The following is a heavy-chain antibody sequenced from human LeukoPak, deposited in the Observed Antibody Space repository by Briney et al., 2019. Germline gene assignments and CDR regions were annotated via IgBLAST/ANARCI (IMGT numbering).Heavy chain of an antibody. D-gene: IGHD3-3*01. CDR1: GGSISSGDYY. Sequence: PSQTLSLTXTVSGGSISSGDYYWSWIRQPPGKGLEWIGYIYYSGSTYYNPSLKSRVTISVDTSKNQFSLKLSSVTAADTAVYYCARSQHYDFWSGYTPFDPWGQGTLVTVSS. CDR3: ARSQHYDFWSGYTPFDP. CDR2: IYYSGST. J-gene: IGHJ5*02. V-gene: IGHV4-30-4*08.